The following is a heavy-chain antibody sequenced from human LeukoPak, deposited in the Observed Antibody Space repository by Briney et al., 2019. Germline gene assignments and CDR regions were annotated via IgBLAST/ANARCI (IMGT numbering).Heavy chain of an antibody. J-gene: IGHJ3*02. CDR3: ARDSYCSSTTCYLGFAFDI. CDR2: ISSSSSYI. V-gene: IGHV3-21*01. Sequence: GGSLRLSCAASGFTFSSYSMNWVRQAPGKGLEWVSSISSSSSYIYCADSVKGRFTISRDNAKNSLYLQMNSLRAEDTAVYFCARDSYCSSTTCYLGFAFDIWGQGTMVTVSS. CDR1: GFTFSSYS. D-gene: IGHD2-2*01.